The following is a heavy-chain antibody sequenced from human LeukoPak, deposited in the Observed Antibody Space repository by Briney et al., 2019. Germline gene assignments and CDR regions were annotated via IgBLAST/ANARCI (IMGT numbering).Heavy chain of an antibody. CDR1: GGSISSYY. D-gene: IGHD2-15*01. V-gene: IGHV4-59*08. Sequence: PSETLSLTCTVSGGSISSYYWSWIRQPPGKGLEWIGYIYYSGSTNYDPSLKSRVTISVDTSKNQFSLKLSSVTAADTAVYYCARGGTRSFDYWGQGTLVTVSS. CDR3: ARGGTRSFDY. CDR2: IYYSGST. J-gene: IGHJ4*02.